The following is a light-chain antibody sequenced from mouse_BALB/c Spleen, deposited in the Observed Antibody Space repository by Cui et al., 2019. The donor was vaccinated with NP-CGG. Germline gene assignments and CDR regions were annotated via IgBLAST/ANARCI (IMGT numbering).Light chain of an antibody. Sequence: QAVVPQESARTTSPGETVTLTCRSSTGAVTTSNYANWVQEKPDHLFTGLIGGINNRAPGVPARFSGSLIGEKAALTITGAQTEDEAIYFCALWYSNHWVFGGGTKLTVL. CDR3: ALWYSNHWV. J-gene: IGLJ1*01. CDR2: GIN. CDR1: TGAVTTSNY. V-gene: IGLV1*01.